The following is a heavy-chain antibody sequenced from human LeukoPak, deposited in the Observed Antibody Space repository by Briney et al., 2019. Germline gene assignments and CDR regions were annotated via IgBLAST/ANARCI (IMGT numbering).Heavy chain of an antibody. CDR3: AKAPVTSCRGAFCYPFDY. J-gene: IGHJ4*02. CDR2: MSSSDDGR. Sequence: GGSLRLSCATSGFSFSSYAMSWVRQAPGKGLEWVPAMSSSDDGRYYAASVRGRFTISRDTSRSTLYLQMSSLRAEDAAVYYCAKAPVTSCRGAFCYPFDYWGQGTLVTVSS. V-gene: IGHV3-23*01. D-gene: IGHD2-15*01. CDR1: GFSFSSYA.